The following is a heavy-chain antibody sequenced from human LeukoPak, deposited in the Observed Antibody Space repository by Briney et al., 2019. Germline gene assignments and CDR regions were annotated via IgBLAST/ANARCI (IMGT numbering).Heavy chain of an antibody. Sequence: GGSLRLSCAASGFTFSSYAMSWVRQAPGRGLEWVSAISGSGGSTYYADSVKGRFTISRDNSKNTLYLQMNSLRAEDTAVYYCAKVEKYDYVWGSYRSPDYWGQGTLVTVSS. CDR2: ISGSGGST. CDR3: AKVEKYDYVWGSYRSPDY. D-gene: IGHD3-16*02. J-gene: IGHJ4*02. V-gene: IGHV3-23*01. CDR1: GFTFSSYA.